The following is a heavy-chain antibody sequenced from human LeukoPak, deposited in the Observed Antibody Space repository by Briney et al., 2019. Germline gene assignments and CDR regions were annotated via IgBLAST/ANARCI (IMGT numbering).Heavy chain of an antibody. V-gene: IGHV4-59*01. CDR2: IYYSGST. CDR1: GGSINSYY. Sequence: SETLSLTCTVSGGSINSYYWSWIRQPPGKGLEWVGYIYYSGSTNYKPSLKRRVSISVDTSKNQFSLKVSSVTAADTAVYYCASSRSSSGWSLIDYWGQGALVTVSS. CDR3: ASSRSSSGWSLIDY. D-gene: IGHD6-19*01. J-gene: IGHJ4*02.